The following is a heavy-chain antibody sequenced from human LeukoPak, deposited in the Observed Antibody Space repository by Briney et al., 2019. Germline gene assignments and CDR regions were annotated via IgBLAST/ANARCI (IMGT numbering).Heavy chain of an antibody. CDR1: GYTFTSYG. CDR3: ARVRDSSGWYTLYYYYYMDV. D-gene: IGHD6-19*01. CDR2: ISAYNGNT. V-gene: IGHV1-18*01. Sequence: GASVKVSCKASGYTFTSYGISWVRQAPGQGLEWMGWISAYNGNTNYAQKLQGRVTMTTDTSTSTACMELRSLRSDDTAVYYCARVRDSSGWYTLYYYYYMDVWGKGTTVTVSS. J-gene: IGHJ6*03.